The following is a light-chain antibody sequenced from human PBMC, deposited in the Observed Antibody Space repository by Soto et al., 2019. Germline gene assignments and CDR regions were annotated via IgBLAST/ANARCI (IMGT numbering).Light chain of an antibody. Sequence: EIVLTQSPGTLSLSPGERVTLSCRASQSVRNSYLAWYQQKPGQAPRLLIYGASSRATGIPDRFSGSGSGTDFTLTISRLEPEDFAVYYCQQYGSSPPETFGQGTKVEIK. V-gene: IGKV3-20*01. CDR3: QQYGSSPPET. CDR2: GAS. CDR1: QSVRNSY. J-gene: IGKJ1*01.